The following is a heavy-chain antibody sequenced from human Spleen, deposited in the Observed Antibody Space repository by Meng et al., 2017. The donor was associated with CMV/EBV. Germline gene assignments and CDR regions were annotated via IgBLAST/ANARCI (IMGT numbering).Heavy chain of an antibody. J-gene: IGHJ4*02. V-gene: IGHV5-51*01. CDR3: ARGTVVTGFDY. CDR1: GYSFTSYW. CDR2: MYPGDSDT. Sequence: GSLKISCKVSGYSFTSYWIAWVRQMPGKGLEWMGIMYPGDSDTRYSPSFQGQVTISADKSISTAYLQWSSLKASDTAMYYCARGTVVTGFDYWGQGTLVTVSS. D-gene: IGHD4-23*01.